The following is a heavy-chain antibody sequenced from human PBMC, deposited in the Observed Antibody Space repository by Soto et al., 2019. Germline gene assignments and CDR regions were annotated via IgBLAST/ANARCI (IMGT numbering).Heavy chain of an antibody. J-gene: IGHJ4*02. V-gene: IGHV4-39*01. CDR3: ARQHYYASSGYHTWN. D-gene: IGHD3-22*01. CDR1: GGSIRSNIYY. Sequence: SETLSLTCSVSGGSIRSNIYYWGWTRQPPGKGLEWIATVHYSGSTYYTPSLKNRVTISADTSNNQFSLRLNSVTAADTAVYYCARQHYYASSGYHTWNWGQGTLVTVSS. CDR2: VHYSGST.